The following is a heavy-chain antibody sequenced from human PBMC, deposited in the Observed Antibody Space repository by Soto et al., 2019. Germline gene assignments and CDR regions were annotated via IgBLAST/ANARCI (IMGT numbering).Heavy chain of an antibody. Sequence: GGSLRLSCAASGFTFSNHWMHWVRQAPGKGLVWVSRINSDGSTTTYADSVKGRFTISRDNAKNTLYLQLNSLRAEDTALYYCASGYSSGPDYRGQRTPVTVSS. CDR3: ASGYSSGPDY. D-gene: IGHD6-19*01. J-gene: IGHJ4*02. CDR2: INSDGSTT. CDR1: GFTFSNHW. V-gene: IGHV3-74*01.